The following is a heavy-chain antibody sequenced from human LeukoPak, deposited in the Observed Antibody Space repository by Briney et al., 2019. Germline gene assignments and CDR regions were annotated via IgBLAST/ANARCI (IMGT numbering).Heavy chain of an antibody. Sequence: WGSLRPSCASPGFTFSSYGLPWVRQAPGKGLEWVSGISCIGGRTYYENSLKGRFTIYRDTSKNTMYLQMISLRADDTAVYYCSKNSGGTCYSHLDYWGQGTLVTVSS. V-gene: IGHV3-23*01. CDR3: SKNSGGTCYSHLDY. CDR1: GFTFSSYG. D-gene: IGHD2-15*01. CDR2: ISCIGGRT. J-gene: IGHJ4*02.